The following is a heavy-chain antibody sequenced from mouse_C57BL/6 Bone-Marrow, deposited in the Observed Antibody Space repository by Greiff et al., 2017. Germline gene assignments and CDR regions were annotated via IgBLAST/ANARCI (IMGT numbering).Heavy chain of an antibody. CDR1: GFTFSDYY. Sequence: DVKLVESGGGLVQPGGSLKLSCAASGFTFSDYYMYWVRQTPEKRLEWVAYISNGGGSTYYPDTVKGRFTISRDNAKNTLYLQMSRLKSEDTAMYYCAREGRGYYFDYWGQGTTLTVPS. CDR2: ISNGGGST. CDR3: AREGRGYYFDY. V-gene: IGHV5-12*01. J-gene: IGHJ2*01.